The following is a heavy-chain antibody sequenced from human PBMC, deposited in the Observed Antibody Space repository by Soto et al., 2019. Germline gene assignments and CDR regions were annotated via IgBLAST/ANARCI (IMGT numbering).Heavy chain of an antibody. J-gene: IGHJ4*02. CDR3: AKGPDSGSYLWDY. Sequence: GGSLRLSCAASGFTFSSYSMNWVRQAPGKGLEWVSSISSSSSYIYYADSVKGRFTISRDNAKNSLYLQMNSLRAEDTAVYYCAKGPDSGSYLWDYWGQGTLVTVSS. CDR2: ISSSSSYI. CDR1: GFTFSSYS. D-gene: IGHD1-26*01. V-gene: IGHV3-21*01.